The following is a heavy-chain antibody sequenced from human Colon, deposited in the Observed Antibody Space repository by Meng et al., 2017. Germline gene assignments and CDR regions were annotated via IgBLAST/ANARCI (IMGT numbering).Heavy chain of an antibody. CDR1: GFTFDTYT. Sequence: EVQLLESGGTLVNPGGSRGLSCVASGFTFDTYTMNWVRQAPGEGLEWVSSISALSRYIDYADSVKGRFTISRDNARNSVFLQMDNVKDEDTAVYFCARFCSSTTCPEPYYFDFWGQGTLVTVSS. CDR2: ISALSRYI. D-gene: IGHD2-2*01. J-gene: IGHJ4*02. V-gene: IGHV3-21*01. CDR3: ARFCSSTTCPEPYYFDF.